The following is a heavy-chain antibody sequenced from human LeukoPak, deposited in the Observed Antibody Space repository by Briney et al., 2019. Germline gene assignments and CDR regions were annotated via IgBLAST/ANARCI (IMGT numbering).Heavy chain of an antibody. J-gene: IGHJ4*01. CDR1: GFTFSSYA. D-gene: IGHD6-19*01. CDR2: SGSGGTP. V-gene: IGHV3-23*01. Sequence: GGSLRLSCAASGFTFSSYAMSWVRQAPGKGLEWVSTSGSGGTPFYTDSVKGRFTISRDSSKNTLYLQMNSLRAEDTALYYCAKGSSGWYPHFDHWGQGTLVTVSS. CDR3: AKGSSGWYPHFDH.